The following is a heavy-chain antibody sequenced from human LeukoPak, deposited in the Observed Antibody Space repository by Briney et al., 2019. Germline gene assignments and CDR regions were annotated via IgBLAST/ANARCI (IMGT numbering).Heavy chain of an antibody. J-gene: IGHJ6*02. CDR2: IRSDESNT. CDR3: ARANYYGMDV. V-gene: IGHV3-74*01. CDR1: GFTFSSYW. Sequence: PGGSLRLSCAASGFTFSSYWMHWVRHAPGKGLVWVSFIRSDESNTRYADSVKGRFTISRDNAKNTLYLQMNSLRAEDTAMYYCARANYYGMDVWGQGTTVTVSS.